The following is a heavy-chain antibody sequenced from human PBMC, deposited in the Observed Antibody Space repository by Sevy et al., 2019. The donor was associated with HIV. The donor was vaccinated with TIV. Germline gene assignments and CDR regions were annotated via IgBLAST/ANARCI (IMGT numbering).Heavy chain of an antibody. CDR3: ASEYCDFWSGYYMSSAFDI. V-gene: IGHV3-30-3*01. Sequence: GGSLRLSCAASGFTFSSYAMHWVRQAPGKGLEWVAVISYDGSNKYYADSVKGRFTISRDNSKNTLYLQMNSLRAEDTAVYYCASEYCDFWSGYYMSSAFDIWGQGTMVTVSS. D-gene: IGHD3-3*01. CDR2: ISYDGSNK. J-gene: IGHJ3*02. CDR1: GFTFSSYA.